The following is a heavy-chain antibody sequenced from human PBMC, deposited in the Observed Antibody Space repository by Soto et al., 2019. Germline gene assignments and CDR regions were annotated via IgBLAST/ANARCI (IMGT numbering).Heavy chain of an antibody. Sequence: GGSLRLSCAASGFTFSSYGMHWVRQAPGKGLEWVAVIWYDGSNKYYADSVKGRFTISRDNSKNTLYLQMNSLRAEDTAVYYCAREGGSYCSSTSCYRDYYYYMDVWGKGTTVTV. CDR3: AREGGSYCSSTSCYRDYYYYMDV. J-gene: IGHJ6*03. CDR1: GFTFSSYG. V-gene: IGHV3-33*01. CDR2: IWYDGSNK. D-gene: IGHD2-2*01.